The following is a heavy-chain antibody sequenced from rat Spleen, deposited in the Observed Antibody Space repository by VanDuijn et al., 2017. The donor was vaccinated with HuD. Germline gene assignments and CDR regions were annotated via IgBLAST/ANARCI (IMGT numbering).Heavy chain of an antibody. J-gene: IGHJ4*01. V-gene: IGHV5S13*01. CDR3: ARQTPIGYVMDA. D-gene: IGHD3-1*01. CDR1: GFTFNAYC. CDR2: ISTGGGNT. Sequence: EVQLVESGGGLVQPGRSLKLSCVASGFTFNAYCMTWVRQAPTKGLEWIASISTGGGNTYYRDSVKGRFTISRDNAKNTQYLQMDSLRSEDTATYYCARQTPIGYVMDAWGQGASVTVSS.